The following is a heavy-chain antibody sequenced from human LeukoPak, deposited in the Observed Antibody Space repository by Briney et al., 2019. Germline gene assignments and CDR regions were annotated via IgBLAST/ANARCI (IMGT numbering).Heavy chain of an antibody. J-gene: IGHJ3*01. CDR3: ARPAYTAAYDL. CDR1: GFTFSTYW. V-gene: IGHV3-7*01. D-gene: IGHD3-16*01. Sequence: GGSLRLSCAASGFTFSTYWMTWVRQAPGKGLEWVANMKGDGSEIHYVDSVKGRFTISRDNAKNSLYLQMNSLRAEDTAVYYCARPAYTAAYDLWGQGTKVTVSS. CDR2: MKGDGSEI.